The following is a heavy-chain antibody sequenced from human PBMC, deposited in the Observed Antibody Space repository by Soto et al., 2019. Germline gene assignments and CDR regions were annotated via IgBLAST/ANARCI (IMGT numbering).Heavy chain of an antibody. Sequence: PGGSLRLSCTASGCSVSNTFMSWVRQAPGKGLEWVSLISCGGVTYSADSVKGRFTISRDNFKNTMYLQMNSLRAEHTAMYYCARSNGGDSFYALDVWGQGTTVTVSS. V-gene: IGHV3-53*01. D-gene: IGHD2-8*01. CDR1: GCSVSNTF. CDR2: ISCGGVT. J-gene: IGHJ6*02. CDR3: ARSNGGDSFYALDV.